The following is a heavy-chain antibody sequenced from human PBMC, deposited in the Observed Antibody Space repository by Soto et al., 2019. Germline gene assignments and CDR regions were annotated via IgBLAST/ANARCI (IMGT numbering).Heavy chain of an antibody. CDR2: IYYSGST. CDR3: ARYDYSNYYYYMDV. J-gene: IGHJ6*03. CDR1: GGSVSSGSYY. Sequence: SETLSLTCTVSGGSVSSGSYYWSWIRQPPGKGLEWIGYIYYSGSTNYNPSLKSRVTISVDTSKNQFSLKLSSVTAADTAVYYCARYDYSNYYYYMDVWGKGTTVTVSS. V-gene: IGHV4-61*01. D-gene: IGHD4-4*01.